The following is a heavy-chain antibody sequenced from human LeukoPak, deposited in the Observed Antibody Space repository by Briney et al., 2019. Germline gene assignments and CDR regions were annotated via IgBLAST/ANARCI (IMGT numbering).Heavy chain of an antibody. CDR3: TRDLSPAHF. J-gene: IGHJ4*02. V-gene: IGHV3-74*01. Sequence: GGSLRLSCSASGLTFSTYWMHWVRQAPGKGLMWVSRVNGDGSSTVYADSVKGRFTISRDNAKNTLYLQMNSLRAEDTAVYYCTRDLSPAHFWGQGTLVTVSS. CDR2: VNGDGSST. D-gene: IGHD2/OR15-2a*01. CDR1: GLTFSTYW.